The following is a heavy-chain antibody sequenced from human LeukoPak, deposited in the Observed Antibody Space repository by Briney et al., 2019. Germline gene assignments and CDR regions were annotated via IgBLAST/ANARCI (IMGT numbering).Heavy chain of an antibody. D-gene: IGHD6-13*01. CDR3: ARASTTSSSWYLDVYYYYMDV. CDR2: ISYDGSNK. J-gene: IGHJ6*03. Sequence: GGSLRLSCAASGFTFSSYAMHWVRQAPGKGLEWVAVISYDGSNKYYADSVKGRFTISRDNSKNTLYLQMNSLRAEDTAVYYCARASTTSSSWYLDVYYYYMDVWGKGTTVTVSS. V-gene: IGHV3-30*01. CDR1: GFTFSSYA.